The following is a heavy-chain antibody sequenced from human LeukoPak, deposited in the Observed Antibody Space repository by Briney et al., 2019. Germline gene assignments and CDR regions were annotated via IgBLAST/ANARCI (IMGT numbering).Heavy chain of an antibody. V-gene: IGHV4-31*03. Sequence: PSETQSLTCTVSGGSISSGGYYWSWIRQHPGKGLEWIGYIYYSGSTYYNPPLKSRVTISVDTSKNQFSLKLSSVTAADTAVYYCAARNYYDSSGYNFDYWGQGTLVTVSS. CDR1: GGSISSGGYY. D-gene: IGHD3-22*01. CDR3: AARNYYDSSGYNFDY. J-gene: IGHJ4*02. CDR2: IYYSGST.